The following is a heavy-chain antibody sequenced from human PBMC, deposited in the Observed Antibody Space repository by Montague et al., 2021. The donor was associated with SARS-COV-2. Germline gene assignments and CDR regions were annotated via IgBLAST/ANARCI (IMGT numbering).Heavy chain of an antibody. D-gene: IGHD3-10*01. J-gene: IGHJ4*02. Sequence: SETLSLTCSVSGGSISSYYWSWLRQPPGKGLEWIGHIHYSGSTTYSPSLKSRVTISVDTSKNQFSLKLSSVTAADTAVYYCARSRDPSGTYSLPFWGQGTLVTVSS. CDR2: IHYSGST. V-gene: IGHV4-59*12. CDR1: GGSISSYY. CDR3: ARSRDPSGTYSLPF.